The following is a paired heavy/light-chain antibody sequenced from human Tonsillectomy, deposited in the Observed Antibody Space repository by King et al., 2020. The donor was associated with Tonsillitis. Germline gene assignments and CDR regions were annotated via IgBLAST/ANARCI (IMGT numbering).Light chain of an antibody. J-gene: IGKJ3*01. Sequence: DIQMTQSPSSLSASVGDTVTITCRASEDISNFLAWFQQKPGEAPKSLIYDASSLQTEVPSRFSGSGSGTYFTLTINNLQPEDCATYYCQQYDTFPLSFGPGTTVDL. V-gene: IGKV1-16*01. CDR2: DAS. CDR1: EDISNF. CDR3: QQYDTFPLS.
Heavy chain of an antibody. J-gene: IGHJ1*01. CDR1: GFTFSSFG. Sequence: QLQLVESGGGAVQPGTSLRLSCAASGFTFSSFGMHWVRQAPGKGLEWVAVISYDGSRQYFVDSVKGRFTISRDNMKRRMYLLMNSLRVEDTAVYYCAKGRTSGLHPAHFHAWGQDTLVTVSS. D-gene: IGHD6-19*01. V-gene: IGHV3-30*18. CDR2: ISYDGSRQ. CDR3: AKGRTSGLHPAHFHA.